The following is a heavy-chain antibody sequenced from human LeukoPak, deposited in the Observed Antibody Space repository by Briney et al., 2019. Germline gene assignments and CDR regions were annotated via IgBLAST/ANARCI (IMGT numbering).Heavy chain of an antibody. J-gene: IGHJ2*01. CDR2: IDRDGSRI. CDR1: GFTFSSYW. D-gene: IGHD1-26*01. Sequence: GGSLRLSCAVSGFTFSSYWMHWVRQAPGKGLVWVSRIDRDGSRINYADSVKGRFSISRDSSRNTLFLRMNTLRAEDTAIYYCAKDRTVGASYWYFDLWGRGTLVTVSS. V-gene: IGHV3-74*01. CDR3: AKDRTVGASYWYFDL.